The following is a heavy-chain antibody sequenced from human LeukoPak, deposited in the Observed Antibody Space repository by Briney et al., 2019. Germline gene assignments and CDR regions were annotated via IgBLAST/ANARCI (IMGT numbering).Heavy chain of an antibody. Sequence: AGGSLRLSCAASGFTFSSYAMSWVRQAPGKGLEWVSAISGSGGSTYYADSVKGRFTISRDNSKNTLYLQMNSLRAEDTAVYYCAKDRTVVVITNWFDPWVQGTLVTVSS. V-gene: IGHV3-23*01. J-gene: IGHJ5*02. D-gene: IGHD3-22*01. CDR2: ISGSGGST. CDR3: AKDRTVVVITNWFDP. CDR1: GFTFSSYA.